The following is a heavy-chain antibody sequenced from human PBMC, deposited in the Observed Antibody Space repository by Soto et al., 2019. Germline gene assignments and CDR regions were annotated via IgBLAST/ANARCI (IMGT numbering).Heavy chain of an antibody. CDR1: GGSISSGDYY. CDR3: AKQSNLREGWFDP. CDR2: IYYSGST. J-gene: IGHJ5*02. D-gene: IGHD7-27*01. Sequence: QVQLQESGPGLVTPSQTLSLTCTVSGGSISSGDYYWSWIRQHPGKGLEWIGYIYYSGSTYYNPSLKSRVTISVDTSKNQFSLKLSSVTAADSAVFYCAKQSNLREGWFDPWGQGTLVTVSS. V-gene: IGHV4-31*03.